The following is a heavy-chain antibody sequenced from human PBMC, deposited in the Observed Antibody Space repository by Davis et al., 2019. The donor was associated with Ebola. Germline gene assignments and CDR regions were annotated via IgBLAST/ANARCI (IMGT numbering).Heavy chain of an antibody. D-gene: IGHD5-24*01. J-gene: IGHJ4*02. Sequence: SVKVSCKASGGTFKTYAIIWVRQAPGQGLEWIGGIIPIFNRPSYAQRFQGRVTIAADESTSTASMDLRSLRSEDTAVYYCARDHGMATILRFLIDDWGQGTLVTVSS. CDR2: IIPIFNRP. V-gene: IGHV1-69*13. CDR1: GGTFKTYA. CDR3: ARDHGMATILRFLIDD.